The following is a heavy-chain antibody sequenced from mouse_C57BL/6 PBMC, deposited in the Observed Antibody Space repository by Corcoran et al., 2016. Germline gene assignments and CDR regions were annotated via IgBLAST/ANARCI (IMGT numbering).Heavy chain of an antibody. V-gene: IGHV1-80*01. D-gene: IGHD2-13*01. CDR2: IYPGDGDT. J-gene: IGHJ4*01. Sequence: QVQLQQSGAELVKPGASVKISCKASGYAFSSYWMNWVKQRPGKGLEWIGQIYPGDGDTNYNGKFKGKATLTADKSSSTAYMQLSSLTSEDSAVYFCARSDDCYAMDYWGQGTSVTVSS. CDR3: ARSDDCYAMDY. CDR1: GYAFSSYW.